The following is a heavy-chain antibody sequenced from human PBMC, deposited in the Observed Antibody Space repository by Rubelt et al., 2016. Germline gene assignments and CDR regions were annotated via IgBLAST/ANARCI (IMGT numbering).Heavy chain of an antibody. Sequence: QVQLVQSGAEVKKPGSSVKVSCKASGGTFSSYAISWVRQAPGQGLEWMGGIIPLFGTANYAQKFQGGVMITADKSTSTAYMELSSLRSEDTAVYYCARDLVGVVITTHDAFDIWGQGTMVTVSS. D-gene: IGHD3-22*01. V-gene: IGHV1-69*06. CDR1: GGTFSSYA. J-gene: IGHJ3*02. CDR2: IIPLFGTA. CDR3: ARDLVGVVITTHDAFDI.